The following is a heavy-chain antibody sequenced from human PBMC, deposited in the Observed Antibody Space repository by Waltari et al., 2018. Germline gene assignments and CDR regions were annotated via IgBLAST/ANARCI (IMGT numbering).Heavy chain of an antibody. CDR1: GYTFTGYY. V-gene: IGHV1-2*02. D-gene: IGHD6-13*01. CDR3: ARDRGSSSPATYFDY. CDR2: INPNSGGT. J-gene: IGHJ4*02. Sequence: QVQLVQSGAEVKKPGASVKVSCKASGYTFTGYYMHWGRQAPGQGLEWMGWINPNSGGTNYAQKFQGRVTMTRDTSISTAYMELSRLRSDDTAVYYCARDRGSSSPATYFDYWGQGTLVTVSS.